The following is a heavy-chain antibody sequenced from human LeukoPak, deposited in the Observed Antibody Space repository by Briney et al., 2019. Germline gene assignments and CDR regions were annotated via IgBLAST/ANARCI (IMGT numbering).Heavy chain of an antibody. CDR3: WGGAISSDY. CDR2: ISYDGSNK. Sequence: PGRSLRLSRAASGFTFSSYGMHWVRQAPGKGLDWVAVISYDGSNKYYADSVKGRFTISRDNSKNTLYLQMNSLRAEDTAVYYCWGGAISSDYWGQGTLVTASS. D-gene: IGHD2-21*01. CDR1: GFTFSSYG. V-gene: IGHV3-30*03. J-gene: IGHJ4*02.